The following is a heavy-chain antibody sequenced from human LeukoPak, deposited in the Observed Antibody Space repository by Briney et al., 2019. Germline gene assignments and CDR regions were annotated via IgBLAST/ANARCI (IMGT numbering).Heavy chain of an antibody. CDR1: GGSISSYY. V-gene: IGHV4-4*07. CDR2: ICTSGST. D-gene: IGHD3-3*01. CDR3: ARDSSKTYDFWSGYSGGWFDP. J-gene: IGHJ5*02. Sequence: SETLSLTCTVSGGSISSYYWSWIRQPAGKGLEWIGRICTSGSTNYNPSLKSRVTISVDTSKNQFSLKLSSVTAADTAVYYCARDSSKTYDFWSGYSGGWFDPWGQGTLVTVSS.